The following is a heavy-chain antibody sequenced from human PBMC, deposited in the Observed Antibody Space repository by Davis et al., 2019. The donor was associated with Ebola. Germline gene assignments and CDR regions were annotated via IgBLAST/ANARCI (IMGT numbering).Heavy chain of an antibody. J-gene: IGHJ4*02. Sequence: GGSLRLSCAASGFTFNMYWMSWVRQAPGKGLEWVAVISYDGSNKYYADSVKGRFTISRDNSKNTLYLQMNSLRAEDTAVYYCARELAVVYFDYWGQGTLVTVSS. CDR3: ARELAVVYFDY. CDR1: GFTFNMYW. CDR2: ISYDGSNK. V-gene: IGHV3-30*03. D-gene: IGHD6-19*01.